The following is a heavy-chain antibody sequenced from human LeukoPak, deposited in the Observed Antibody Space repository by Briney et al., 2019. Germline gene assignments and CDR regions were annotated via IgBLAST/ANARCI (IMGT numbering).Heavy chain of an antibody. D-gene: IGHD1-26*01. CDR3: ARSFFYSGRHDY. CDR1: GGSFSGYY. J-gene: IGHJ4*02. Sequence: SETLSLTCAVYGGSFSGYYWSWIRQPPGKGLEWIGEINHSGSTNHNPSLKSRVTISVDTSKNQFSLKLSSVTAADTAVYYCARSFFYSGRHDYWGQGTLVTVSS. V-gene: IGHV4-34*01. CDR2: INHSGST.